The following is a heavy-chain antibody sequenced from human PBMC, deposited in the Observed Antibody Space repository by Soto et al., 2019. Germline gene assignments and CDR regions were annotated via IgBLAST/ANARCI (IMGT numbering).Heavy chain of an antibody. J-gene: IGHJ6*02. CDR3: ARSGMSGYYYGMDV. V-gene: IGHV4-31*03. Sequence: SETLSLTCTVSGGSISSGGYYWSWIRQHPGKGLEWIGYIYYSGSTYYNPSLKSRVTISVDTSKNQFSLKLSSVTAADTAVYYCARSGMSGYYYGMDVWGQGTTVTVYS. CDR1: GGSISSGGYY. CDR2: IYYSGST. D-gene: IGHD3-3*01.